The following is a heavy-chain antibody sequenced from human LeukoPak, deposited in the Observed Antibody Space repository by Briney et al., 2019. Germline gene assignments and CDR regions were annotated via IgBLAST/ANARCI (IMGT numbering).Heavy chain of an antibody. J-gene: IGHJ4*02. V-gene: IGHV3-7*01. Sequence: GSLRLSCAASGFTFSSYWMSWVRQAPGKGLEWVANIKQDGSEKYYVDSVKGRFTISRDNAKNSLYLQMNSLRAEDTAVYYCARDPFCSSTSCYHWGQGTLVTVSS. D-gene: IGHD2-2*01. CDR3: ARDPFCSSTSCYH. CDR1: GFTFSSYW. CDR2: IKQDGSEK.